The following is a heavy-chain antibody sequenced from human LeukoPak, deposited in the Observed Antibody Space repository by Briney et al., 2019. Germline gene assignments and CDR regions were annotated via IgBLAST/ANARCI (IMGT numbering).Heavy chain of an antibody. CDR2: IHYSGST. CDR1: GGSISSSSYY. J-gene: IGHJ4*02. Sequence: PSETLSLTCTVSGGSISSSSYYWGWIRQPPGKGLEWIGSIHYSGSTYYNPSLKSRVTISVDTSKNQFSLKLSSVTAADTAVYYCASYYMDYWGQGTLVTVSS. D-gene: IGHD3-10*01. V-gene: IGHV4-39*01. CDR3: ASYYMDY.